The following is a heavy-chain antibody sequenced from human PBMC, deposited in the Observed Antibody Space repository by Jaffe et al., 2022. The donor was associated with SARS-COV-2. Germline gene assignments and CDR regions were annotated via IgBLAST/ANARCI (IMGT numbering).Heavy chain of an antibody. CDR1: GGSISSGGYS. CDR3: AREGRSVTTNVGAFDY. CDR2: IYHSGST. V-gene: IGHV4-30-2*01. D-gene: IGHD4-17*01. Sequence: QLQLQESGSGLVKPSQTLSLTCAVSGGSISSGGYSWSWIRQPPGKGLEWIGYIYHSGSTYYNPSLKSRVTISVDRSKNQFSLKLSSVTAADTAVYYCAREGRSVTTNVGAFDYWGQGTLVTVSS. J-gene: IGHJ4*02.